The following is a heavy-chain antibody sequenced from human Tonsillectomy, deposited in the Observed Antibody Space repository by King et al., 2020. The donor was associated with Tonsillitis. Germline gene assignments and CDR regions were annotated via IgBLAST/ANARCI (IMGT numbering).Heavy chain of an antibody. D-gene: IGHD4/OR15-4a*01. Sequence: VQLVESGGGVVQPGSSLRLSFAASGFPFSSSGIHWGRQAPGKGLEWGALISYDGNNKYSADSVKGRFTFSRDISKNTVSLQMSTLRAEDTAVYYCAKGLTYYFDYWGQGALVTVSS. CDR1: GFPFSSSG. CDR3: AKGLTYYFDY. CDR2: ISYDGNNK. V-gene: IGHV3-30*18. J-gene: IGHJ4*02.